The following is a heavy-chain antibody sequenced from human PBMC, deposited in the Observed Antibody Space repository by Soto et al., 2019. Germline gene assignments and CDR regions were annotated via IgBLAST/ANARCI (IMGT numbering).Heavy chain of an antibody. V-gene: IGHV4-39*01. CDR2: IYYSGST. J-gene: IGHJ6*02. CDR1: GGSISSSSYN. D-gene: IGHD5-12*01. CDR3: ARLVTEDREYGYKYV. Sequence: QLQLQESGPGLVKPSETLSLTCTVSGGSISSSSYNWGWIRPPTGKGLEWIGSIYYSGSTYYNPYLKSPVTISVDTSKNQFHLTLRSVTAADTAVYYGARLVTEDREYGYKYVWGPGTTVTVSS.